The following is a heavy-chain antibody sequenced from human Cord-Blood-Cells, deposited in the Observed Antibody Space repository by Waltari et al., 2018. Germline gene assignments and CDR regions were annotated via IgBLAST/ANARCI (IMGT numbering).Heavy chain of an antibody. CDR1: GGSISSYY. D-gene: IGHD6-13*01. Sequence: QVQLQESGPGLVKPSETLSLTCTVSGGSISSYYWSWIRQPPGKGLEWIGYIYYSGSTNYNPSLKGRVTISVDTSKNQFSLKLSSVTAADTAVYYCARATGYSSSWYDYWGQGTLVTVSS. CDR3: ARATGYSSSWYDY. V-gene: IGHV4-59*01. J-gene: IGHJ4*02. CDR2: IYYSGST.